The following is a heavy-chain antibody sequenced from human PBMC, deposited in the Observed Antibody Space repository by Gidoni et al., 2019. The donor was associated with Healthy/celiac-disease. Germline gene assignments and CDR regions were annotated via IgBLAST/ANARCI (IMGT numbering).Heavy chain of an antibody. CDR2: IYYSGST. Sequence: QLQLQESGPGLVKPSETLSLTCTVSGGSISSSSYYWGWIRQPPGKGLEWIGSIYYSGSTYYNPSLKSRVTISVDTSKNQFSLKLSSVTAADTAVYYCARHPSAPLHPLEPPRSLYDILTDPHFDYWGQGTLVTVSS. V-gene: IGHV4-39*01. J-gene: IGHJ4*02. CDR3: ARHPSAPLHPLEPPRSLYDILTDPHFDY. D-gene: IGHD3-9*01. CDR1: GGSISSSSYY.